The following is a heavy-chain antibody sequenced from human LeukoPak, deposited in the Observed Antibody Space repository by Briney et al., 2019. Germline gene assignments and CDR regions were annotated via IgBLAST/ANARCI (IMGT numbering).Heavy chain of an antibody. CDR3: ARVKGNYGSGIYHSFDI. Sequence: ASVKVSGKSSGYTFTGYYMEWVRQAPGQGLEWMGWINPKSGDTNYAQKFQGWVTLTRDTSISTAYMELSRLTSDDTAVYYCARVKGNYGSGIYHSFDIWGQGTMVTVSS. J-gene: IGHJ3*02. CDR1: GYTFTGYY. V-gene: IGHV1-2*04. CDR2: INPKSGDT. D-gene: IGHD3-10*01.